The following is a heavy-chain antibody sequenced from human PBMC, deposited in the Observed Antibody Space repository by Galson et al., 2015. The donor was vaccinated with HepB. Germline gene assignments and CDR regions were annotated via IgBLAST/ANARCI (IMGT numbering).Heavy chain of an antibody. J-gene: IGHJ6*02. CDR2: IIPIFGTA. CDR3: ASPRSHIVVVTAIPSYYYYGMDV. CDR1: GGTFSSYA. D-gene: IGHD2-21*02. Sequence: SVKVSCKASGGTFSSYAISWVRQAPGQGLEWMGGIIPIFGTANYAQKFQGRVTITADKSTSTAYMELSSLRSEDTAVYYCASPRSHIVVVTAIPSYYYYGMDVWGQGTTVTVSS. V-gene: IGHV1-69*06.